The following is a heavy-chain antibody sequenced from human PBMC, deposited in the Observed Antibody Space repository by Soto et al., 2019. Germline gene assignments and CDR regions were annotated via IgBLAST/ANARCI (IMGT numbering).Heavy chain of an antibody. CDR3: ARGQSYDFWSGYYAPFGMDV. J-gene: IGHJ6*02. D-gene: IGHD3-3*01. CDR1: GYTFTSYY. CDR2: INPSGGST. V-gene: IGHV1-46*01. Sequence: QVQLVQSGAEVKKPGASVKVSCKASGYTFTSYYMHWVRQAPGQGLEWMGIINPSGGSTSYAQKFQGRVTMTRDTAQSTVYRELSSLRSEDTAVYYCARGQSYDFWSGYYAPFGMDVWGQGTTVTVSS.